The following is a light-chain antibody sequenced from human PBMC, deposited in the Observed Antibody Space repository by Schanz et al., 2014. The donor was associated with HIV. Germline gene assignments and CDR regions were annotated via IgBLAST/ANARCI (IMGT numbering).Light chain of an antibody. CDR1: QNITDH. Sequence: DIQMTQSPSSLSASVGDRVTITCRASQNITDHLTWYQQRTGRPPKLLIYAATVLHPGVPSRFSGSGSGTHFTLTITSLQFDDFATYYCQQSYSATPYTFGQGTRLEIK. CDR2: AAT. J-gene: IGKJ2*01. CDR3: QQSYSATPYT. V-gene: IGKV1-39*01.